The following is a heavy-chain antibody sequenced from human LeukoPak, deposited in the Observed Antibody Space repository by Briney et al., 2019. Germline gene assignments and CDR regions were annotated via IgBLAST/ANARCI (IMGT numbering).Heavy chain of an antibody. Sequence: AGGSLRLSCAASGFTVSSYAMSWVRRAPGKGPEWVSGISGSGGSTYYADSGKGRFTISRDNSKNTQYLQMNSLRAEDTAVYYCARVSMKYSSDWEYYFDYWGQGTLVTVSS. CDR3: ARVSMKYSSDWEYYFDY. J-gene: IGHJ4*02. D-gene: IGHD6-19*01. CDR2: ISGSGGST. V-gene: IGHV3-23*01. CDR1: GFTVSSYA.